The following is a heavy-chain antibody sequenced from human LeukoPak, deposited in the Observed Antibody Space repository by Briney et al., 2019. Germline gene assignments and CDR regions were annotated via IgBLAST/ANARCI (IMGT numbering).Heavy chain of an antibody. CDR1: GFTFSSYS. CDR3: ARASAAAGIKEFDY. D-gene: IGHD6-13*01. J-gene: IGHJ4*02. CDR2: ISSSSSYI. Sequence: GGSLRLSCAASGFTFSSYSMNWVRQAPGKGLEWVPSISSSSSYIYYADSVKGRFTISRDNAKNSLYLQMNSLRAEDTAVYYCARASAAAGIKEFDYWGQGTLVTVSS. V-gene: IGHV3-21*01.